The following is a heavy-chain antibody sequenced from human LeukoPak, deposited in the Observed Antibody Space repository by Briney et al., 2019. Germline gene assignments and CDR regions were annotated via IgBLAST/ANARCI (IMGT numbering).Heavy chain of an antibody. CDR1: GFTFSSYS. V-gene: IGHV3-21*01. D-gene: IGHD2-21*01. CDR2: ISSSSSYI. J-gene: IGHJ4*02. CDR3: ARAFYCGGDCYLATFDY. Sequence: PGRSLRLSCAASGFTFSSYSMNWVRQAPGKGLEWVSSISSSSSYIYYADSVKGRFTISRDNAKNSLYLQMNSLRAEDTAVYYCARAFYCGGDCYLATFDYWGQGTLVTVSS.